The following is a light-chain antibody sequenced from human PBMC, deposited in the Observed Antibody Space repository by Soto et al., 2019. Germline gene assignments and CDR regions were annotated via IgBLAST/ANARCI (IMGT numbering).Light chain of an antibody. V-gene: IGKV1-5*03. CDR3: QQYIGYPFT. Sequence: DIQMTQSPSTLSASVGDRVIITCRASRSITSWLAWYQQKPGKAPKVLIYKASSLESGVPSRFSGSGSGTEFTLTISSLQPDDFATYYCQQYIGYPFTFGQGTKLEIK. CDR1: RSITSW. CDR2: KAS. J-gene: IGKJ2*01.